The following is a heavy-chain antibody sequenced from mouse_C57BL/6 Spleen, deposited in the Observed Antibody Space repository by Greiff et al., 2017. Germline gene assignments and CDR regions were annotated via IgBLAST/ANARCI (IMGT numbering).Heavy chain of an antibody. CDR2: IYPGDGDT. CDR1: GYAFSSYW. J-gene: IGHJ1*03. V-gene: IGHV1-80*01. D-gene: IGHD2-4*01. Sequence: VQLQQSGAELVKPGASVKISCKASGYAFSSYWMNWVKQRPGKGLEWIGQIYPGDGDTNYNGKFKGKATLTADKSSSTAYMQLSSLTSEDSAVYFCARRDDYDGYFDVWGTGTTVTVSS. CDR3: ARRDDYDGYFDV.